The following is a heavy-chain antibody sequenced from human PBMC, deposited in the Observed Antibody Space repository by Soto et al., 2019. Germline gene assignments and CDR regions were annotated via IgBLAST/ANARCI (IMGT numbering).Heavy chain of an antibody. CDR2: ISSSSYI. V-gene: IGHV3-21*01. D-gene: IGHD6-13*01. J-gene: IGHJ6*02. CDR1: GFTFSSYS. CDR3: ARGRGAAGTDSVQYYGMDV. Sequence: EVQLVESGGGLVKPGGSLRLSCAASGFTFSSYSMNWVRQAPGKGLEWVSSISSSSYIYYAASVKGRFTISRDNAKNSLYLQMNSLRAEDTAVYYCARGRGAAGTDSVQYYGMDVWGQGTTVTVSS.